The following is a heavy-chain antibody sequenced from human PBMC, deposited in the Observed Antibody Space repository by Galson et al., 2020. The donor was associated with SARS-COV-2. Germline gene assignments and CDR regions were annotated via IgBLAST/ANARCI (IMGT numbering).Heavy chain of an antibody. CDR2: IYYSGST. CDR1: GGSISSYY. V-gene: IGHV4-59*01. Sequence: ETSETLSLTCTVSGGSISSYYWSWIRQPPGKGLEWIGYIYYSGSTNYNPSLKSRVTISVDTSKNQFSLKLSSVTAADTAVYYCARGPSMVLLWFGELLDVRFDPWGQETLVTVSS. J-gene: IGHJ5*02. CDR3: ARGPSMVLLWFGELLDVRFDP. D-gene: IGHD3-10*01.